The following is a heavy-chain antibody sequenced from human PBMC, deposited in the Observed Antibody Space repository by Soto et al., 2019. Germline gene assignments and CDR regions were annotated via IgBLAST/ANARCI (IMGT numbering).Heavy chain of an antibody. J-gene: IGHJ4*02. D-gene: IGHD7-27*01. V-gene: IGHV1-69*01. CDR3: ATSELGPPMELDY. Sequence: QVKLVQSGAELKKPGSSVKVSCKASGDTFINYGITWVRQAPGHGLEWMGGIIPIFGTANYAHQFQDRVTITADESTSTAYMELSRLRNEDTAVYYCATSELGPPMELDYWGQGTLVTVSS. CDR1: GDTFINYG. CDR2: IIPIFGTA.